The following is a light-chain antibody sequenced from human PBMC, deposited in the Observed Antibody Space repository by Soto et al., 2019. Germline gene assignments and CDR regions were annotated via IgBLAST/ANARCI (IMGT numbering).Light chain of an antibody. Sequence: DIQMTQSPSTLSASVGDTVTITCRASQSLSYWLAWYQQKPGQAPKLLIHKASTLESGVPSRFSGSGSGTEFTLTISSLQPDDFATFYCHQYARFPYTFGQGTKLEIK. V-gene: IGKV1-5*03. CDR1: QSLSYW. CDR3: HQYARFPYT. J-gene: IGKJ2*01. CDR2: KAS.